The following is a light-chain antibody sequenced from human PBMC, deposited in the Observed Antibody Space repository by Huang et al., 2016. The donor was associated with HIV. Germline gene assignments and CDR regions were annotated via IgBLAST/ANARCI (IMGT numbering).Light chain of an antibody. CDR1: QSVSSN. J-gene: IGKJ3*01. CDR2: GAS. Sequence: EIVMTQSQATLSVSPGERATLSCRASQSVSSNLAWYQQKPGQAPRLLIYGASTRSTGIPARFSGSGSGTEFTLTISSLQSEDFAVYYCQQYNNWPFTFGQGTKVDIK. V-gene: IGKV3-15*01. CDR3: QQYNNWPFT.